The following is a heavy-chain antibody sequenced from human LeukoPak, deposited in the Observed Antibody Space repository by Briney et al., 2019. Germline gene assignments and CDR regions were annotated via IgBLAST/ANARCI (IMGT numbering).Heavy chain of an antibody. CDR2: ISCYNRDT. CDR1: GYTFNKYG. D-gene: IGHD5/OR15-5a*01. Sequence: GASVTVSCKASGYTFNKYGISWVRQAPGQGREWMGWISCYNRDTRYAQKFQGRVTMTTDTSTSTVHMDLRSLRSDDTAVYYCARDPSNTSGYRVYHDYWGQGALVTVSS. V-gene: IGHV1-18*01. CDR3: ARDPSNTSGYRVYHDY. J-gene: IGHJ4*02.